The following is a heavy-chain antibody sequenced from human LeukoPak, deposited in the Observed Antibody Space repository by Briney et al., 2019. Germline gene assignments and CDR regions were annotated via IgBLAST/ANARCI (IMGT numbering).Heavy chain of an antibody. CDR3: AKDLNPSYYDFWSGYYKPGGLDAFDY. J-gene: IGHJ4*02. D-gene: IGHD3-3*01. Sequence: PGGSLRLSCAASGFTFSSYAMSWVRQAPGEGLEWVSAISGSGGSTYYADSVKGRFTISRDNSKNTLYLQMNSLRAEDTAVYYCAKDLNPSYYDFWSGYYKPGGLDAFDYWGQGTLVTVSS. CDR2: ISGSGGST. CDR1: GFTFSSYA. V-gene: IGHV3-23*01.